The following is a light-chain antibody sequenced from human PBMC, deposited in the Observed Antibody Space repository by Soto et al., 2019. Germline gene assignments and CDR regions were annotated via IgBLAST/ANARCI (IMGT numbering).Light chain of an antibody. J-gene: IGKJ1*01. Sequence: DILLTHSPGTLSLSPGERSTISCSATQTISSNYLAWYQQKPGQAPKLLIHGASTRATGIPDRFSGSGSGTDFTLTISRLEPEDFAVYYCQLYGSSPKTFGQGTKVDIK. CDR1: QTISSNY. V-gene: IGKV3-20*01. CDR2: GAS. CDR3: QLYGSSPKT.